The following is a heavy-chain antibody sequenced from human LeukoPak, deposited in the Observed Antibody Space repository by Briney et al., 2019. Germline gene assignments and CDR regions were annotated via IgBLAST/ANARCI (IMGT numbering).Heavy chain of an antibody. CDR3: ARADSSSWYLLDY. D-gene: IGHD6-13*01. CDR2: LNPNSGNT. Sequence: ASVKVSCKASGYTFTNYYMRWVRQAPGQGLEWMGWLNPNSGNTDYALKFQGRVTITRNTSISTAYMELSSLRSEDTAVYYCARADSSSWYLLDYWGQGSLVTVSS. J-gene: IGHJ4*02. CDR1: GYTFTNYY. V-gene: IGHV1-8*03.